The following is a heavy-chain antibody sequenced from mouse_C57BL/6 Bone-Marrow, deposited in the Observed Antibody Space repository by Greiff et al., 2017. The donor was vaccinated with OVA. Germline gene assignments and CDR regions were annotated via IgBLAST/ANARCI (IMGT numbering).Heavy chain of an antibody. D-gene: IGHD2-3*01. CDR1: GYTFTSYW. J-gene: IGHJ4*01. CDR3: ARDGYYEDYAMDY. CDR2: IDPSDSYT. V-gene: IGHV1-69*01. Sequence: VQLQQPGAELVMPGASVKLSCKASGYTFTSYWMHWVKQRPGQGLEWIGEIDPSDSYTNYNQKFKGKSTLTVDKSSSTAYMQLSSLTSEDSAVYYCARDGYYEDYAMDYWGQVTSVTVSS.